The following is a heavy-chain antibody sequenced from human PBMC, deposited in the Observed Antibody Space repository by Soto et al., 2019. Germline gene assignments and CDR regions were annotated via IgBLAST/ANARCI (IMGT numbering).Heavy chain of an antibody. D-gene: IGHD6-19*01. CDR3: ARDRPAVAGLAWFDP. V-gene: IGHV1-3*01. J-gene: IGHJ5*02. CDR2: INAGNGNT. CDR1: GYTFTSYA. Sequence: VASVEVSCKXSGYTFTSYAMHWVRQAPGQRLEWMGWINAGNGNTKYSQKFQGRVTITRDTSASTAYMEPSSLRSEDTAVYHCARDRPAVAGLAWFDPWGQGTLVTVSS.